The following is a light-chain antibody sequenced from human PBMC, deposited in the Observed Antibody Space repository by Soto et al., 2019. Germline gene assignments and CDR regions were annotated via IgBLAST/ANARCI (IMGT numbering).Light chain of an antibody. CDR2: GAS. CDR3: QQYGSSPQYT. V-gene: IGKV3-20*01. Sequence: EIVLTQSPGTLSLSPGERATLSCRASQSVSSSYLAWYQQKPGQSPRLLIYGASSRATGLPDRFSGSGSGTDFTLTISRLEPEDFAVYYCQQYGSSPQYTFGQGTKLESK. J-gene: IGKJ2*01. CDR1: QSVSSSY.